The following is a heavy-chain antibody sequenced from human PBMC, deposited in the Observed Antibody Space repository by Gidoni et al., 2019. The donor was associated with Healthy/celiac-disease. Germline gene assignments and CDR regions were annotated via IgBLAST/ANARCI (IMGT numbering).Heavy chain of an antibody. Sequence: EVQLVESGGGLVQPGGSLRLSFAASGFTFISYRMNWVRQAPGKGLEWVSYISSSSSTIYYADSVKGRFTISRDNAKNSLYLQMNSLRAEDTAVYYCARDLVVRGVIIYYYYGMDVWGQGTTVTVSS. CDR2: ISSSSSTI. CDR3: ARDLVVRGVIIYYYYGMDV. CDR1: GFTFISYR. D-gene: IGHD3-10*01. J-gene: IGHJ6*02. V-gene: IGHV3-48*01.